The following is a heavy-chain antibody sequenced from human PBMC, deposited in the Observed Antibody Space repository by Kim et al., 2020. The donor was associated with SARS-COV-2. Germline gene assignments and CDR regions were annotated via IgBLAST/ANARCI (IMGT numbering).Heavy chain of an antibody. CDR1: GGSISSSSYY. CDR2: IYYSGST. V-gene: IGHV4-39*01. Sequence: SETLSLTCTVSGGSISSSSYYWGWIRQPPGKGLEWIGSIYYSGSTYYNPSLKSRVTISVDTSKNQFSLKLSSVTAADTAVSYCARHLYYYCSGSYPHYF. J-gene: IGHJ4*01. CDR3: ARHLYYYCSGSYPHYF. D-gene: IGHD3-10*01.